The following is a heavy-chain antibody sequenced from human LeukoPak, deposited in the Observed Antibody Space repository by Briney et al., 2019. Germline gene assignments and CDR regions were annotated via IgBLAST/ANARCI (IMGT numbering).Heavy chain of an antibody. D-gene: IGHD6-13*01. J-gene: IGHJ5*02. CDR2: IYYSGST. Sequence: SETLSLTCAVYGGSFSGYYWSWIRQPPGKGLEWIGYIYYSGSTNYNPSLKSRVTISVDTSKNQFSLKLSSVTAADTAVYYCARVMKGIAAAGSNWFDPWGQGTLVTVSS. V-gene: IGHV4-59*01. CDR3: ARVMKGIAAAGSNWFDP. CDR1: GGSFSGYY.